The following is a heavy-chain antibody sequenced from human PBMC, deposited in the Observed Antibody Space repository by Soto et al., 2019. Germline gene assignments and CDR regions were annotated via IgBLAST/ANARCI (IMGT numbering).Heavy chain of an antibody. V-gene: IGHV3-33*01. Sequence: QVQLVESGGGVVQPGRSLRLSCAASGFTFSSYGMHWVRQAPGKGLEWVAVIWYDGSNKYYADSVKGRFTISRDNSKNTLYLQMNSLRAEDTAVYYCARYPGIAARRSTPPGYWGQGTLVTVSS. J-gene: IGHJ4*02. CDR1: GFTFSSYG. CDR3: ARYPGIAARRSTPPGY. CDR2: IWYDGSNK. D-gene: IGHD6-6*01.